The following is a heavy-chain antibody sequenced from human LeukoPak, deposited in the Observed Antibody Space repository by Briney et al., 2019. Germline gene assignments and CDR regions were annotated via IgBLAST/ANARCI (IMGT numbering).Heavy chain of an antibody. CDR3: ARDEPGYSYGRDAFDI. D-gene: IGHD5-18*01. V-gene: IGHV3-23*01. CDR2: ISPGGGPT. Sequence: TGGTLRLSYAGSAFPFSSHGMNWVRQAPGKGLEWVSGISPGGGPTYYADSVKGRFTISRDDSKSTLYLQMTTLRAEDTAVYYCARDEPGYSYGRDAFDIWGQGTMVTVSS. CDR1: AFPFSSHG. J-gene: IGHJ3*02.